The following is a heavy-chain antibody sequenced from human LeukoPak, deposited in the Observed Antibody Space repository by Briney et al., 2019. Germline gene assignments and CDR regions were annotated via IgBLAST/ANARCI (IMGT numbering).Heavy chain of an antibody. CDR2: IRSKANSYAT. Sequence: PGGSLRLSCAASGFTFSGSAMHWVRQASGKGLEWVGRIRSKANSYATAYAASVKGRFTISRDDSKNTAYLQMNSLKTEDTAVYYCTAQIRQGAFDIWAKGQWSPSLQ. J-gene: IGHJ3*02. CDR3: TAQIRQGAFDI. V-gene: IGHV3-73*01. D-gene: IGHD4-17*01. CDR1: GFTFSGSA.